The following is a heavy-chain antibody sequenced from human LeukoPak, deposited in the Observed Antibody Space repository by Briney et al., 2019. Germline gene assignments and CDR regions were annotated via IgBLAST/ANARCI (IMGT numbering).Heavy chain of an antibody. V-gene: IGHV4-4*07. D-gene: IGHD3-10*01. Sequence: KASETLSLTCTVSGGSISSYYWSWIRQPAGKGLEWIGRIYTSGSTNYNPSLKSRVTMSVDTSKNQFSLKLSSVTAADTAVYYCAGSGGLANQGAVFDYWGQGTLVTVSS. J-gene: IGHJ4*02. CDR3: AGSGGLANQGAVFDY. CDR2: IYTSGST. CDR1: GGSISSYY.